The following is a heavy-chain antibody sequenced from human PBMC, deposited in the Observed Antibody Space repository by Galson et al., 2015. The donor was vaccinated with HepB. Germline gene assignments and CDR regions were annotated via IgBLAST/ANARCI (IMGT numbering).Heavy chain of an antibody. Sequence: SVKVSCKASGYTFTQYGIIWIRQAPGHGLEWMGWINPNNANTDYAQNLQGRVTMTRATSTTTVYMELRSLRSDDTAVYYCARARYSSSSPDYWGQGTLVTVSS. CDR2: INPNNANT. J-gene: IGHJ4*02. D-gene: IGHD6-6*01. CDR3: ARARYSSSSPDY. V-gene: IGHV1-18*01. CDR1: GYTFTQYG.